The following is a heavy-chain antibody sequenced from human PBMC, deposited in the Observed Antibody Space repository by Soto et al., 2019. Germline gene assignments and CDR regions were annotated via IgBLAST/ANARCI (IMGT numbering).Heavy chain of an antibody. D-gene: IGHD6-13*01. V-gene: IGHV3-23*01. CDR1: GFTFSSYA. CDR3: ASGERSSWYVFDY. Sequence: EVQLLESGGGLVQPGGSLRLSCAASGFTFSSYAMSWVRQAPGKGLEWVSAISGSGGSTYYADSVKGRFTISRDNSKNTLYLQMNSLRAEDTAVYYCASGERSSWYVFDYWGQGTLVTVSS. CDR2: ISGSGGST. J-gene: IGHJ4*02.